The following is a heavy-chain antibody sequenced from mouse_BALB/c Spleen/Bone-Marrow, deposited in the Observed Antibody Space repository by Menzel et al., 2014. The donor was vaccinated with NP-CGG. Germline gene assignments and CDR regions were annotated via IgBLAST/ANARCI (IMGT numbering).Heavy chain of an antibody. CDR3: AREYYGNYARYFDV. D-gene: IGHD2-1*01. J-gene: IGHJ1*01. CDR1: GFNIKDTY. CDR2: IDPANGNT. Sequence: VQLQQSGAELVKPGASVKLSCTASGFNIKDTYMDWVKQRPEQGLEWIGRIDPANGNTKYDPKFQGKATITADTSSNTAYLQLSSLTSEDTAVYYCAREYYGNYARYFDVWGAGTTVTVSS. V-gene: IGHV14-3*02.